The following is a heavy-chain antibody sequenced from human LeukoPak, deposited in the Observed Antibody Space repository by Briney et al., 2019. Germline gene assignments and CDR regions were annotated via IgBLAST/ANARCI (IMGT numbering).Heavy chain of an antibody. CDR3: ARLNYDILTGPRGGYFDY. CDR1: GYSFSSYS. CDR2: IYPGDSDT. V-gene: IGHV5-51*01. D-gene: IGHD3-9*01. Sequence: GESLKISCKGSGYSFSSYSIGWVRQMPGKGLEWMGIIYPGDSDTTYSPSFQGQVTISADKSITTAYLQWSSLKASDTAVYHCARLNYDILTGPRGGYFDYWGQGTLVTVSS. J-gene: IGHJ4*02.